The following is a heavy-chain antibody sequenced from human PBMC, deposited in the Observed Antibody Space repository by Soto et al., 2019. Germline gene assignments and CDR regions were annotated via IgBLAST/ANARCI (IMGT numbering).Heavy chain of an antibody. CDR2: IYYSGST. V-gene: IGHV4-39*01. CDR1: GGSISSSSYY. Sequence: PSESLSLTCTVSGGSISSSSYYWGWIRQPPGKGLEWIGSIYYSGSTYYNPSLKSRVTISVDTSKNQFSLKLSSVTAADTAVYYCARPLLAAGYLDYWGQGTLVTVSS. J-gene: IGHJ4*02. D-gene: IGHD3-3*02. CDR3: ARPLLAAGYLDY.